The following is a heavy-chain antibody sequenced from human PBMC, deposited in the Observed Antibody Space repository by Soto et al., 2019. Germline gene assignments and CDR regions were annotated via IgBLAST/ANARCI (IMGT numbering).Heavy chain of an antibody. Sequence: SETLSLTCTVSGGSISSGNYYWSWIRQHPGKGLEWIGYIYYSGSFYYNPSLKSRLIITMDTSKNQFSLKLSSVTAADTAVYYCARGRPPYYYGSETYRMNVWGQGTTLNVSS. J-gene: IGHJ6*02. CDR2: IYYSGSF. V-gene: IGHV4-31*03. D-gene: IGHD3-10*01. CDR1: GGSISSGNYY. CDR3: ARGRPPYYYGSETYRMNV.